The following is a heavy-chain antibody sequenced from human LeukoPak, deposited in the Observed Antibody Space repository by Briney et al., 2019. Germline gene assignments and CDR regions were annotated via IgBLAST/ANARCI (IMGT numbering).Heavy chain of an antibody. CDR3: ARAPDYGDYVRWFDP. J-gene: IGHJ5*02. V-gene: IGHV3-30-3*01. CDR1: GFTFSSYA. D-gene: IGHD4-17*01. CDR2: ISYDGSNK. Sequence: PGGSLRLSCAASGFTFSSYAMHWVRQTPDKGLEWVAVISYDGSNKYYADSVKSRFTISRDNSKNTLYLQMNSLRAEDTAVYYCARAPDYGDYVRWFDPWGQGTLVTVSS.